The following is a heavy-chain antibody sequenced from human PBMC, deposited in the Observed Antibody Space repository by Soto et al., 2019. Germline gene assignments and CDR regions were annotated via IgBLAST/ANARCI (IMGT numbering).Heavy chain of an antibody. CDR3: AKDYWFDWGSYYDIPFDS. CDR2: ITENSRQT. Sequence: EVHLLESGGGMVQPGGSLRLSCVASGFTFNIYAMSWVRQAPGKGLEWVSGITENSRQTFYSGSVKGRFAISRDNSKNTMGLQLNSLRVEDTAIYYCAKDYWFDWGSYYDIPFDSWGQGTLVTVSS. V-gene: IGHV3-23*01. J-gene: IGHJ4*02. CDR1: GFTFNIYA. D-gene: IGHD3-10*01.